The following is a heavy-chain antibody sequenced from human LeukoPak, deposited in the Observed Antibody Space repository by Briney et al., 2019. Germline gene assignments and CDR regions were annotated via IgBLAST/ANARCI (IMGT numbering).Heavy chain of an antibody. Sequence: PGGSLTLSCAASGFNFSTYDTHWVRQAPGKGLEWVAFIRHDGSNKQHADSVKGRLTISRDNSKNTLYLQMSSLRVEDTAVYYCAKGDADWGQGTLVTASS. V-gene: IGHV3-30*02. CDR2: IRHDGSNK. CDR3: AKGDAD. J-gene: IGHJ4*02. CDR1: GFNFSTYD.